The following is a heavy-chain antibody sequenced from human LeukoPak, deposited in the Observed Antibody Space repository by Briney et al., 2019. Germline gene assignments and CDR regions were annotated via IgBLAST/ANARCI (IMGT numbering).Heavy chain of an antibody. CDR2: MNPNSGNT. CDR3: ARGGYSSSWYDYYYGMDV. J-gene: IGHJ6*02. D-gene: IGHD6-13*01. V-gene: IGHV1-8*01. Sequence: ASVKVSCKASGYTFTSYDINWVRQATGQGLEWMGWMNPNSGNTGYAQKFQGRVTMTRNTSISTAYMELSSLRFEDTAVYYCARGGYSSSWYDYYYGMDVWGQGTTVTVSS. CDR1: GYTFTSYD.